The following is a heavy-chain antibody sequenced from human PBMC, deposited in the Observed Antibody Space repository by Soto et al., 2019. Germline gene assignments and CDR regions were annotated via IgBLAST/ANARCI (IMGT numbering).Heavy chain of an antibody. CDR3: ARASMGYSSSWFDP. CDR1: GGSVSSGSYY. D-gene: IGHD6-13*01. CDR2: IYYSGST. Sequence: SETLSLTCTVSGGSVSSGSYYWSWIRQPPGKGLEWIGYIYYSGSTNYNPSLKSRVTISVDTSKNQFSLKLSSVTAADTAVYYCARASMGYSSSWFDPWGQGTLVTAPQ. V-gene: IGHV4-61*01. J-gene: IGHJ5*02.